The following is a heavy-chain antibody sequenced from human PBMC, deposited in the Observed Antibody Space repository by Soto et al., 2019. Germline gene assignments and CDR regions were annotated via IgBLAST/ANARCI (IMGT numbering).Heavy chain of an antibody. CDR1: GGSISSSSYY. CDR2: IYYSGST. V-gene: IGHV4-39*01. D-gene: IGHD6-19*01. CDR3: ARHMFAVAGLNWFDP. J-gene: IGHJ5*02. Sequence: PSETLSLTCTVSGGSISSSSYYWGWIRRPPGKGLEWIGSIYYSGSTYYNPSLKSRVTISVDTSKNQFSLKLSSVTAADTAVYYCARHMFAVAGLNWFDPWGQGTLVTVSS.